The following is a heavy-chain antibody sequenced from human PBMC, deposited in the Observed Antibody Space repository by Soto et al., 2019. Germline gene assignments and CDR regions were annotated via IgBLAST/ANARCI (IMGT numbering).Heavy chain of an antibody. J-gene: IGHJ3*01. V-gene: IGHV6-1*01. CDR1: GDSVSSNNAA. D-gene: IGHD2-15*01. CDR2: TYYRSKWYN. CDR3: ERDIGFDV. Sequence: TLSLTCVISGDSVSSNNAAWNWIRQSPSRGLEWLGRTYYRSKWYNEYAVSVKSRITINPDTSKNQFSLQFNSVTPEDTAVYYCERDIGFDVWGQGKMVTVSS.